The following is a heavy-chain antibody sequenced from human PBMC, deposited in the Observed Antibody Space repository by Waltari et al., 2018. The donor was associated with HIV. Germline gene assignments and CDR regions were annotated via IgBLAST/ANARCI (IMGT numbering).Heavy chain of an antibody. CDR3: ATAGSTGTTRGY. CDR2: IKSKSDGGTT. CDR1: GFNFTNAW. D-gene: IGHD1-1*01. V-gene: IGHV3-15*01. Sequence: EVQLVESGGGLVKPGGSLRLSCAASGFNFTNAWLSWVRQAPGKGLEWGGLIKSKSDGGTTDYAAPVKGRFTISRDDSKDTLYLQVNSLKTDDTAVYYCATAGSTGTTRGYWGQGTLVTVSS. J-gene: IGHJ4*02.